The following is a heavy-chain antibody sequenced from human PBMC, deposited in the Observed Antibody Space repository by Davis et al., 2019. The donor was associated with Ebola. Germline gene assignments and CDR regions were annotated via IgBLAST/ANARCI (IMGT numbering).Heavy chain of an antibody. Sequence: GESLKISCKGSGYSFNTYWIAWVRQMPGKGLEWMGIIYPRDSDIRYRPSFEGQVTISVDRSSSTAYLQWSSLKASDSAMYYCARRNHYDFWSGYLIWGQGTLVTVSS. CDR2: IYPRDSDI. V-gene: IGHV5-51*01. CDR1: GYSFNTYW. J-gene: IGHJ4*02. D-gene: IGHD3-3*01. CDR3: ARRNHYDFWSGYLI.